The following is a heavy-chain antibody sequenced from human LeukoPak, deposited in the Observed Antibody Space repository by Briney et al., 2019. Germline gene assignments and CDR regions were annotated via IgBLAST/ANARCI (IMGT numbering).Heavy chain of an antibody. CDR3: ARGAPIDY. CDR1: GFTFRNTW. CDR2: IYNDETSA. Sequence: GSLKLPRAASGFTFRNTWMYWVRQGPGKGLVWVSRIYNDETSATYADSVKGRFTISRDNAKNTLYLQMDSLRVDDTAVYYCARGAPIDYWGQGTLVTVSS. V-gene: IGHV3-74*01. J-gene: IGHJ4*02.